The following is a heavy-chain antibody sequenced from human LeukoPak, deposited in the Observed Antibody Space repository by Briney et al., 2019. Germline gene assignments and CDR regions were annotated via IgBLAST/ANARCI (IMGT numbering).Heavy chain of an antibody. J-gene: IGHJ6*02. CDR1: GFTFSQYW. V-gene: IGHV3-7*01. CDR2: MNQDGSEK. Sequence: GGSLRLSCAASGFTFSQYWMSWVRQAPGKGLEWVANMNQDGSEKDYVDSVKGRFTISRDNARNSLYLQMGSLRAEDTAVYYCATYTHWVAGDVWGQGTTVTVSS. CDR3: ATYTHWVAGDV. D-gene: IGHD3-16*01.